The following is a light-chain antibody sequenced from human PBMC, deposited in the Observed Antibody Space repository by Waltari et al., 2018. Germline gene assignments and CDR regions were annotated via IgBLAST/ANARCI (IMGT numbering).Light chain of an antibody. CDR2: EVS. CDR1: SSDVGSYNL. CDR3: CSYAGSSTLV. V-gene: IGLV2-23*02. J-gene: IGLJ3*02. Sequence: QSALTQPASVSGSPGQSSPISCTRTSSDVGSYNLVSWYQQHPGKAPKLMIYEVSKRPSGVSNRFSGSKSGNTASLTISGLQAEDEADYYCCSYAGSSTLVFGGGTKLTVL.